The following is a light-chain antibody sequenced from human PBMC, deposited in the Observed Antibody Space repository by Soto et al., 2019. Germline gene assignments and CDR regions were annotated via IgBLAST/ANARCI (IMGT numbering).Light chain of an antibody. V-gene: IGKV3-20*01. CDR3: QHYGSLVLT. Sequence: EIVLTQSPGTLSLSPGERATLSCRASQSVSSTYLAWYQQTPGQAPRLLIYGASSRATGIPDRFSVSGSGTDFTLTISTLEPEDFAVYYCQHYGSLVLTFGGGTKVEIK. J-gene: IGKJ4*01. CDR1: QSVSSTY. CDR2: GAS.